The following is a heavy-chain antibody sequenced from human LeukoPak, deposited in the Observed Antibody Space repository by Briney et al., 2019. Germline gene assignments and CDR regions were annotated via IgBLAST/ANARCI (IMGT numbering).Heavy chain of an antibody. D-gene: IGHD7-27*01. Sequence: PGGSLRLSCAASGFTVSNNYMSWVRQAPGKGLEWVSVIYSGGSTYYADSVKGRFTISRDNSKNTVSLQMNSLRAEDTAVYYCAREINWGKIDYWGQGTLVTVSS. CDR2: IYSGGST. CDR1: GFTVSNNY. J-gene: IGHJ4*02. CDR3: AREINWGKIDY. V-gene: IGHV3-66*02.